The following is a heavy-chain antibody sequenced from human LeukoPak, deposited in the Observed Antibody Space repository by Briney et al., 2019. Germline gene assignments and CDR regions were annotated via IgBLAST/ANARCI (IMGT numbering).Heavy chain of an antibody. CDR2: IKQDGSEK. V-gene: IGHV3-7*01. CDR3: ARDSSSSNYDY. J-gene: IGHJ4*02. CDR1: GFTFSSYW. D-gene: IGHD6-6*01. Sequence: GGSLRLSCAASGFTFSSYWMSWVRQAPGRGLEWVANIKQDGSEKYYVDSVKGRFTISRDNAKNSLYLQMNSLRAEDTAVYYCARDSSSSNYDYWGQGTLVTVSS.